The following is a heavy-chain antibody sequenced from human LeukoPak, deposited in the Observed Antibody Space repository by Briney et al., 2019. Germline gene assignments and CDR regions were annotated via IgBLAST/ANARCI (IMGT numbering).Heavy chain of an antibody. J-gene: IGHJ4*02. V-gene: IGHV1-58*02. Sequence: ASVKVSCKASGFTFASSIIQWVRQARGQRLERIGWIVVGSGDTIYAQRFQERVTITRDVSAGTAYMELRRLRSEDTAVYFCAADDFSTTGPIDSWGQGTLVSVSS. D-gene: IGHD3-3*01. CDR2: IVVGSGDT. CDR3: AADDFSTTGPIDS. CDR1: GFTFASSI.